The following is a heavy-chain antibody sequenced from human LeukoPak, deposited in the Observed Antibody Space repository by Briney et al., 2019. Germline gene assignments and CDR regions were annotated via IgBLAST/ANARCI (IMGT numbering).Heavy chain of an antibody. V-gene: IGHV3-21*01. CDR3: ARAGDYGDYESDY. CDR2: ISSSSSYI. CDR1: GFTFSSYS. J-gene: IGHJ4*02. D-gene: IGHD4-17*01. Sequence: GGSLRLSCAASGFTFSSYSMNWVRQAPGKGLEWVSSISSSSSYIYYADSVKGRFTISRDNAKNSLYLRMNSLRAEDTAVYYCARAGDYGDYESDYWGQGTLVTVSS.